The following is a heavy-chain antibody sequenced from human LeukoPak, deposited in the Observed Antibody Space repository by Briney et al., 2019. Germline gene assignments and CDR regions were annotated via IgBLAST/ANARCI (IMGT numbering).Heavy chain of an antibody. J-gene: IGHJ4*02. CDR2: ISGSGGTT. V-gene: IGHV3-23*01. CDR1: GFTFNSYA. D-gene: IGHD4-17*01. Sequence: GGSLRLSCAASGFTFNSYAMSWVRQAPGKGLEWVSAISGSGGTTYYAYSVKGRYTISRDNSKNTLYLQMNSLRAEDTAVYYCAKTTNTVTTWALDYWGQGTLVTVSS. CDR3: AKTTNTVTTWALDY.